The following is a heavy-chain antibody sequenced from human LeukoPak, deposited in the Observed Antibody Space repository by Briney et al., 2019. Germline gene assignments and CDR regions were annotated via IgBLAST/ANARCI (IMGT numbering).Heavy chain of an antibody. V-gene: IGHV4-39*01. CDR3: ARRNYDFWSGPRDGYFDL. Sequence: SETLSLTCTVSGGSISSSSYYWGWIRQPPGKGLEWIGSIYYSGSTYYNPSLKSRVTISVDTSKNQFSLKLSSVTAADTAVYYCARRNYDFWSGPRDGYFDLWGRGTLVTVSS. CDR2: IYYSGST. J-gene: IGHJ2*01. CDR1: GGSISSSSYY. D-gene: IGHD3-3*01.